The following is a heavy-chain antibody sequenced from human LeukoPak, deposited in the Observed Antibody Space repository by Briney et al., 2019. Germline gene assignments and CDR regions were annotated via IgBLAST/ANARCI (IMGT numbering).Heavy chain of an antibody. CDR3: ARRARGGPQRFLEWSIDWFDP. CDR1: GGTFSSYA. V-gene: IGHV1-69*13. D-gene: IGHD3-3*01. CDR2: IIPIFGTA. J-gene: IGHJ5*02. Sequence: ASVKVSCKASGGTFSSYAISWARQAPGQGLEWMGGIIPIFGTANYAQKFQGRVTITADESTSTAYMELSSLRSEDTAVYYCARRARGGPQRFLEWSIDWFDPWGQGTLVTVSS.